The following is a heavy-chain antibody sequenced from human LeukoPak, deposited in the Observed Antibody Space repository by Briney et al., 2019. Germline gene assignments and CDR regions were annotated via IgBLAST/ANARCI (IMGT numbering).Heavy chain of an antibody. CDR1: GFTFSSYW. Sequence: GGSLRLSCAASGFTFSSYWMSWVRQAPGKGLEWVANIKKDGSEKYYMDSVKGRFTISRDNAKTSLYLQMNSLRAEDTAVYYCARHLSGVTGYTYGRGIDYWGQGTLVTVSS. V-gene: IGHV3-7*01. CDR3: ARHLSGVTGYTYGRGIDY. CDR2: IKKDGSEK. D-gene: IGHD5-18*01. J-gene: IGHJ4*02.